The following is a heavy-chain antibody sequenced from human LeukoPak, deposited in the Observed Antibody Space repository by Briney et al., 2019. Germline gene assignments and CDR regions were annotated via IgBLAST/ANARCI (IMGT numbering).Heavy chain of an antibody. J-gene: IGHJ3*02. CDR2: INHSGST. Sequence: SETLSLTCAVYGGSFSGYYWSWIRQPPGKGLEWIGEINHSGSTNYNPSLKSRVTISVDTSKNQFSLKLSSVTAADTAIYYCARAPWAYGNYVHAFDIWGQGTMVTVSS. CDR3: ARAPWAYGNYVHAFDI. D-gene: IGHD4-11*01. CDR1: GGSFSGYY. V-gene: IGHV4-34*01.